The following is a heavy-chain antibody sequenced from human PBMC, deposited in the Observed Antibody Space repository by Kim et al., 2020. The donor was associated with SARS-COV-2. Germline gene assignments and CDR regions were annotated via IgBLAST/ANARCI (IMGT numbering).Heavy chain of an antibody. CDR3: AREGREWLVGGNWFDP. CDR1: GFTFSSYG. V-gene: IGHV3-33*01. D-gene: IGHD6-19*01. CDR2: IWYDGSNK. J-gene: IGHJ5*02. Sequence: GGSLRLSCAASGFTFSSYGMHWVRQAPGKGLEWVAVIWYDGSNKYYADSVKGRFTISRDNSKNTLYLQMNSLRAEDTAVYYCAREGREWLVGGNWFDPWGQGTLVTVSS.